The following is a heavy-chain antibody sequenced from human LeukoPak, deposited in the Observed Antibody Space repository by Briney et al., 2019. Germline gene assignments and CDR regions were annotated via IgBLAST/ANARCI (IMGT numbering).Heavy chain of an antibody. D-gene: IGHD3-3*01. CDR1: GGSISNYY. Sequence: PSETLSLTCTVSGGSISNYYWSWIRQPPGKGLEWIGYIHYSGSTNYNPSLKSRVTISVDTSKNQFSLKLSSVTAADTAVYYCVRKGITTHYYMDVWGKGTTVTVSS. V-gene: IGHV4-59*12. CDR3: VRKGITTHYYMDV. J-gene: IGHJ6*03. CDR2: IHYSGST.